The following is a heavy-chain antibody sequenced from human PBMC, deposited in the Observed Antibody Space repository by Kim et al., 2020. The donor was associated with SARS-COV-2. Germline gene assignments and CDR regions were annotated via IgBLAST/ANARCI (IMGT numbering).Heavy chain of an antibody. D-gene: IGHD3-16*01. J-gene: IGHJ6*02. V-gene: IGHV3-33*03. CDR3: ASMLPGGNLGMDV. CDR1: GFQFSNYG. Sequence: GGSLRLSCAASGFQFSNYGMHWVRQAPGKGLEWVAVIWGDGNNKYYADSVKGRFTISRDNSKNTLYVEMNSLRDEDTAVYYCASMLPGGNLGMDVWGHGTTVTVSS. CDR2: IWGDGNNK.